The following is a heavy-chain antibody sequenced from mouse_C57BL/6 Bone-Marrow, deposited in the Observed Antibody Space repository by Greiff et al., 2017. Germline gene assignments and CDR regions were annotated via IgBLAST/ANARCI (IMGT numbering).Heavy chain of an antibody. CDR1: GYTFTSYW. J-gene: IGHJ1*03. V-gene: IGHV1-64*01. CDR3: AREGSSYDWYFDV. Sequence: QVQLQQPGAELVKPGASVKLSCKASGYTFTSYWMHWVKQRPGQRLEWIGMIHPNSGSTNYNEKFKSKATLTVDKSSSTAYMQLSSLTSEDSAVYYCAREGSSYDWYFDVWGTGTTVTVSS. D-gene: IGHD1-1*01. CDR2: IHPNSGST.